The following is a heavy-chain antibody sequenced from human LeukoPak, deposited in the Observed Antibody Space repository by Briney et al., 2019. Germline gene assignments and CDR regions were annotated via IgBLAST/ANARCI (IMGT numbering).Heavy chain of an antibody. D-gene: IGHD2-15*01. Sequence: SXAAXGFTFSSYAMNWVRQAPGKGLEWVSVISGSGGTTYYSDSVKGRFTISRDNSKNTVHLKINSLRDEDTAVYYXASLXLRVVVXXGXYYWGQGTLVTVSS. CDR2: ISGSGGTT. CDR1: GFTFSSYA. CDR3: ASLXLRVVVXXGXYY. J-gene: IGHJ4*02. V-gene: IGHV3-23*01.